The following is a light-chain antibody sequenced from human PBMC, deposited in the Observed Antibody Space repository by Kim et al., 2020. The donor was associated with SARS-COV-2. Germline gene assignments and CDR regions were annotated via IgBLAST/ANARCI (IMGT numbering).Light chain of an antibody. Sequence: SVKLTCALGSGHSSNAIVCTQQQAAKGPGYLMRLNGDSRHSRGDGIPDRFSGSGSGAEHYLTTSSLQSEDEADYYCQTWGIGYWVFGGGTKLTVL. CDR2: LNGDSRH. J-gene: IGLJ3*02. CDR1: SGHSSNA. CDR3: QTWGIGYWV. V-gene: IGLV4-69*01.